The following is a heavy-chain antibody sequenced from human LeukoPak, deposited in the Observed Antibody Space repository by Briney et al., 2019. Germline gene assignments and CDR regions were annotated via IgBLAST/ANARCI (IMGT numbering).Heavy chain of an antibody. CDR3: AKGPRNYDFWSGQNMDV. V-gene: IGHV3-33*06. J-gene: IGHJ6*03. CDR1: GFTFSKYG. D-gene: IGHD3-3*01. CDR2: IWYDGSNK. Sequence: PGGSLRLSCAASGFTFSKYGMHWVRQAPGKGLEWVAVIWYDGSNKYYADSVKGRSTISRDNSKNTLYLQMNSLRVEDTAVYYCAKGPRNYDFWSGQNMDVWGKGTTVTVSS.